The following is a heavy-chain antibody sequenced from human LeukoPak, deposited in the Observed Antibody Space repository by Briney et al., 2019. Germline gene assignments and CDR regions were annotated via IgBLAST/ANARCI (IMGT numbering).Heavy chain of an antibody. D-gene: IGHD5-12*01. CDR2: INHSGST. CDR3: AIRYSGYDFDY. CDR1: GGSFSGYY. J-gene: IGHJ4*02. V-gene: IGHV4-34*01. Sequence: SETLSLTCAVYGGSFSGYYWSWIRQPPGKGLEWIGEINHSGSTNYNPSLKSRVTISVDTSKNQFSLKLSFVTAADTAVYYCAIRYSGYDFDYWGQGTLVTVSS.